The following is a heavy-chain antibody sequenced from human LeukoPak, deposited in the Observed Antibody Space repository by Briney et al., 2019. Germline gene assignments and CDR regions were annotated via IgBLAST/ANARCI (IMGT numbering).Heavy chain of an antibody. CDR2: ISHRGST. V-gene: IGHV4-4*02. J-gene: IGHJ5*02. Sequence: SETLSLTCTVSSGSMRSSNWWIWVRPPPGKGLEWIGEISHRGSTNYNPSLKSRVTISIDKSKNQFSLKVNSVTAADTAVYYCARTYDFWRTAHHWFDPWGQGTLVTVSS. D-gene: IGHD3-3*01. CDR3: ARTYDFWRTAHHWFDP. CDR1: SGSMRSSNW.